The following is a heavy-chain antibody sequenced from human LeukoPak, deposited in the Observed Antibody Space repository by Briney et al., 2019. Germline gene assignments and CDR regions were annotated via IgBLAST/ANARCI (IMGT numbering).Heavy chain of an antibody. J-gene: IGHJ4*02. D-gene: IGHD6-13*01. CDR1: GGSITDYY. CDR2: MYYSGSA. V-gene: IGHV4-59*08. CDR3: ARSTFSSNWNL. Sequence: SETLSLTCTVSGGSITDYYWSWIRHSSGKGLEWIGYMYYSGSAYYSPSLKTRVTISVDTTKNQFSLKLTSVTAADTAVYYCARSTFSSNWNLWGQGTLVTVSS.